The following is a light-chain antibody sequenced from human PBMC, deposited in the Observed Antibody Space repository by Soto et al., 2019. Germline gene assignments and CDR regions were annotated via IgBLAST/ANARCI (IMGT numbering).Light chain of an antibody. V-gene: IGKV1-5*03. CDR3: QQYSRLWS. J-gene: IGKJ1*01. Sequence: DIQMTQSPSSLSASVGDRVTITCRASESISTWLAWYPQKPGKAPKLRIYGAMSLESGVPPRFSGDGSETDFALTIIRLHSEDAGEYYFQQYSRLWSFSQGTKVDIE. CDR1: ESISTW. CDR2: GAM.